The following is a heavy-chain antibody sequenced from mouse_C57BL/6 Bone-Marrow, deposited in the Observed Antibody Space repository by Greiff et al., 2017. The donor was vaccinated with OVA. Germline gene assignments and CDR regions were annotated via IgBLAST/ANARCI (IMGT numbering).Heavy chain of an antibody. V-gene: IGHV5-17*01. CDR1: GFTFSDYG. J-gene: IGHJ1*03. D-gene: IGHD1-1*01. CDR3: ARVYYGSSYGDWYFDV. CDR2: ISSGSSTI. Sequence: EVQRVESGGGLVKPGGSLKLSCAASGFTFSDYGMHWVRQAPEKGLEWVAYISSGSSTIYYADTVKGRFTISRDNAKNTLFLQMTSLRSEDTAMYYCARVYYGSSYGDWYFDVWGTGTTVTVSS.